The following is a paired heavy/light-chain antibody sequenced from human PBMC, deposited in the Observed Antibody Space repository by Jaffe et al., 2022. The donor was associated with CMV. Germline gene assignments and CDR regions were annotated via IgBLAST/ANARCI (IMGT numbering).Heavy chain of an antibody. CDR3: ARDGGGKQGDAFDM. J-gene: IGHJ3*02. Sequence: EVQLVESGGALVEPGGSLRLSCAASGFTLTNYQINWVRQAPGKGLQWVSFIDLNGSPTYYADSVKGRFTISRDNSKNTAYLQMNSLRAEDTAVYYCARDGGGKQGDAFDMWGQGTMVTVSS. D-gene: IGHD2-15*01. CDR2: IDLNGSPT. CDR1: GFTLTNYQ. V-gene: IGHV3-48*03.
Light chain of an antibody. V-gene: IGLV1-47*01. J-gene: IGLJ3*02. Sequence: QSVLTQPPSVSGTPGQRVAISCSGSSSDIGSNYVYWYQHLPGTAPKLLMYKNNQRPSGVPDRVSGSKSGTSASLAISGLRSEDEADYYCAAWDGSLKAWVFGGGTKLTVL. CDR2: KNN. CDR3: AAWDGSLKAWV. CDR1: SSDIGSNY.